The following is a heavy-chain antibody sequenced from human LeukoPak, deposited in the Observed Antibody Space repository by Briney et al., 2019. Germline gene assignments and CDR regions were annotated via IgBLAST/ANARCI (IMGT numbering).Heavy chain of an antibody. V-gene: IGHV5-51*01. D-gene: IGHD2-15*01. J-gene: IGHJ4*02. Sequence: LGESLKISCKGSGYSFSTYWIGWVRQMPGKGLEWMGIIYPGDSDTRYSPSFQGQVTISADKSINTAYLQWSGLKASDTAMYYYARHIRHVGYCSGGSCYTGSGYFDYWGQGTLVTVSS. CDR1: GYSFSTYW. CDR2: IYPGDSDT. CDR3: ARHIRHVGYCSGGSCYTGSGYFDY.